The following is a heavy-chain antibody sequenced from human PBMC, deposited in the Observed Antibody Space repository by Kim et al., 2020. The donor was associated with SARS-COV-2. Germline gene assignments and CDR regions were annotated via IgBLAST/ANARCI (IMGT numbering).Heavy chain of an antibody. V-gene: IGHV3-53*01. J-gene: IGHJ6*03. Sequence: GGSLRLSCAASGFSVSVTYMSWVRQAPGRGLEWVSVLYTGGSSYYADSVKCRFIISRDDSENTLYLRMNSLSAEDTAVYFCASLVAEIRDYYYMDVWGKG. CDR2: LYTGGSS. CDR1: GFSVSVTY. CDR3: ASLVAEIRDYYYMDV. D-gene: IGHD2-15*01.